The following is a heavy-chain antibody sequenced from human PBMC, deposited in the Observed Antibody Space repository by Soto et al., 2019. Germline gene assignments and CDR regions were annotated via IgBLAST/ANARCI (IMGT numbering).Heavy chain of an antibody. D-gene: IGHD3-22*01. CDR2: LFYSGAT. V-gene: IGHV4-39*01. CDR3: ARGSVDTVDSSGFYEY. J-gene: IGHJ4*02. Sequence: PSETLSLTCTVSGGSISSNSYYWDWIRQPPGKGLEWIGSLFYSGATYHNPSLKSRVTISVDTSKSQFSLKLTSVTAADRAVYYCARGSVDTVDSSGFYEYWGQGTPVTVSS. CDR1: GGSISSNSYY.